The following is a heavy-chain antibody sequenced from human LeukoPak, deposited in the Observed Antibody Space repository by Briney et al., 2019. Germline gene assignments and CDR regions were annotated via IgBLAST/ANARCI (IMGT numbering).Heavy chain of an antibody. V-gene: IGHV1-2*02. CDR2: INPNSGGT. Sequence: ASVKVSCKASGYTFTSYYMHWVRQAPGQGLEWMGWINPNSGGTNYAQKFQGRVTMTRDTSISTAYMELSRLRSDDTAVYYCAREYSSGWYLDYWGQGTLVTVSS. CDR1: GYTFTSYY. D-gene: IGHD6-19*01. CDR3: AREYSSGWYLDY. J-gene: IGHJ4*02.